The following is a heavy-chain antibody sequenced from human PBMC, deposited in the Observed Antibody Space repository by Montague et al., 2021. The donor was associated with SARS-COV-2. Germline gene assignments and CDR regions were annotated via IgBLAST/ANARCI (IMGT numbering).Heavy chain of an antibody. J-gene: IGHJ3*01. D-gene: IGHD3-22*01. Sequence: SETLSLTRTVSGASITNHIDYWSWIHQPPGKVLEWIGSIYYTGNTYYXPSLKSRVTISVVTSKNHFTLKLSSVTAAETAVYYCARLKRYFDSSGSPSAFDFWGQGTKVTVSS. CDR1: GASITNHIDY. CDR3: ARLKRYFDSSGSPSAFDF. CDR2: IYYTGNT. V-gene: IGHV4-39*02.